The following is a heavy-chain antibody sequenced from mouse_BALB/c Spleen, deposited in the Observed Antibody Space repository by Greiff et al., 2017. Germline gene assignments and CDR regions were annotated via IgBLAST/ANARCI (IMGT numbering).Heavy chain of an antibody. CDR1: GYTFTDYA. Sequence: VKLQESGAELVRPGVSVKISCKGSGYTFTDYAMHWVKQSHAKSLEWIGVISTYYGDASYNQKFKGKATMTVDKSSSTAYMELARLTSEDSAIYYCARRGDAGDFDYWGQGTTLTVSS. J-gene: IGHJ2*01. D-gene: IGHD4-1*01. V-gene: IGHV1S137*01. CDR3: ARRGDAGDFDY. CDR2: ISTYYGDA.